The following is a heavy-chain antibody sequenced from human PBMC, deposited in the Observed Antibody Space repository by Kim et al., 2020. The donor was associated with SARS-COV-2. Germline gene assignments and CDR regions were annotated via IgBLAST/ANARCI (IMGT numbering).Heavy chain of an antibody. J-gene: IGHJ6*03. CDR3: ARVVEYSGYDFYYYYYYMDV. V-gene: IGHV4-34*01. CDR2: INHSGST. CDR1: GGSFSGYY. Sequence: SETLSLTCAVYGGSFSGYYWSWIRQPPGKGLEWIGEINHSGSTNYNPSLKSRVTISVDTSKNQFSLKLSSVTAADTAVYYCARVVEYSGYDFYYYYYYMDVWGKGTTVTVSS. D-gene: IGHD5-12*01.